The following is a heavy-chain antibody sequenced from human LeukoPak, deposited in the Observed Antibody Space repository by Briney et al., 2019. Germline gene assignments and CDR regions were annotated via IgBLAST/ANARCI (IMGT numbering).Heavy chain of an antibody. Sequence: TGGSLRLSCAASGFTFSSYSVNWVRQAPGKWLEWVSYISSSSSTIYYADSVKGRFTISRDNAKNSLYLQMNSLRAEDTAVYYCTRRSFSGYDYRYFDYWGQGTLVTVSS. CDR3: TRRSFSGYDYRYFDY. D-gene: IGHD5-12*01. CDR2: ISSSSSTI. CDR1: GFTFSSYS. J-gene: IGHJ4*02. V-gene: IGHV3-48*01.